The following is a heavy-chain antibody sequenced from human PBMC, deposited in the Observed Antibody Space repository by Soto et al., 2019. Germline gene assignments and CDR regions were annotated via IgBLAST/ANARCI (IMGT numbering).Heavy chain of an antibody. CDR1: GFTFSSYA. V-gene: IGHV3-64*01. CDR2: ITNDGSSK. Sequence: GGSLRLSCAASGFTFSSYAMHWVRQAPGKGLEYVAAITNDGSSKYYANSVKGRFTISRDNSKNTLYLQMNSLRAEDTAVYYCAKDLSPNYYDSSGYYYGMDVWGQGTTVTVSS. CDR3: AKDLSPNYYDSSGYYYGMDV. D-gene: IGHD3-22*01. J-gene: IGHJ6*02.